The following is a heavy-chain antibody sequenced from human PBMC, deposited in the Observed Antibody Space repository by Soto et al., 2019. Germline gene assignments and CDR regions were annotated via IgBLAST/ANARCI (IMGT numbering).Heavy chain of an antibody. D-gene: IGHD6-13*01. CDR1: GGSFSGYY. CDR3: ARYSNNWFQTEGMDV. Sequence: SETLSLTCAVYGGSFSGYYWSWIRRPPGKGLEWIGEINHSGSTNYNPSLKSRVTISVDTSKNQFSLKLSSVTAADTAIYYCARYSNNWFQTEGMDVWGQGTTVTVS. J-gene: IGHJ6*02. V-gene: IGHV4-34*01. CDR2: INHSGST.